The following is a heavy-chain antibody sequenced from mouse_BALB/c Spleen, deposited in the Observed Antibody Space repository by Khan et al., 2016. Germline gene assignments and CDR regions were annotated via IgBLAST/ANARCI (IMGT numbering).Heavy chain of an antibody. D-gene: IGHD1-1*02. CDR1: GFTFNDYY. V-gene: IGHV5-4*02. CDR3: ARTYGNYGYFYV. Sequence: EVELVESGGGLVKPGGSLKLSCAASGFTFNDYYMYWVRQTPEKRLEWVATISDGDTYTYYPDSVKGRFTISRGNAKNHLFLQMNSLKSEDTAMYYSARTYGNYGYFYVWCAGTTVTFSS. CDR2: ISDGDTYT. J-gene: IGHJ1*01.